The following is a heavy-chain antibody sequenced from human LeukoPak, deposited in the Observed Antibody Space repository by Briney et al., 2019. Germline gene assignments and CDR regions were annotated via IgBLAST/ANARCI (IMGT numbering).Heavy chain of an antibody. CDR1: GFIFSNYG. Sequence: PGGSLRLSCAASGFIFSNYGMHWVRQTPGKGLEWVTFIKSDGSEKDYADSVKGRFTISRDNSKSTLYLQMNSLRAEDTAVYYCAKDNRQAVAGTFDYWGQGTLVTVSS. CDR3: AKDNRQAVAGTFDY. D-gene: IGHD6-19*01. CDR2: IKSDGSEK. V-gene: IGHV3-30*02. J-gene: IGHJ4*02.